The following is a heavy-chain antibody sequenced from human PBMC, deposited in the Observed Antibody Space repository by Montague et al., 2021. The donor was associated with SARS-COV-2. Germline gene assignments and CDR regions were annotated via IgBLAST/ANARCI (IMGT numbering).Heavy chain of an antibody. CDR1: GDSVFSNSAA. Sequence: CAISGDSVFSNSAAWNWIRQSPSRGLEWLGRTYYRSKWYNDYALSVKSRITINPDTSKNQFSLQLNSVTPEDTAVYYCAREQQRLGAVYYYYGMDVWGQGTTVTVSS. D-gene: IGHD6-25*01. CDR3: AREQQRLGAVYYYYGMDV. CDR2: TYYRSKWYN. V-gene: IGHV6-1*01. J-gene: IGHJ6*02.